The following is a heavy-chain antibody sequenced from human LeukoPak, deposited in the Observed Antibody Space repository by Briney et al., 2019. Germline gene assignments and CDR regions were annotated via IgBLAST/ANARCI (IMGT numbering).Heavy chain of an antibody. J-gene: IGHJ4*02. Sequence: SETLSLTCTVSSDSIFTSNWWSWVRQPPGKGLEWIGQIFHSGSTSYSPSLKSRVTISVDTSKNQFSLNLNSVTAADTAVYYCAKGFGIAWYVFLFDYWGQGSLVTVSS. CDR1: SDSIFTSNW. CDR2: IFHSGST. D-gene: IGHD6-13*01. CDR3: AKGFGIAWYVFLFDY. V-gene: IGHV4-4*02.